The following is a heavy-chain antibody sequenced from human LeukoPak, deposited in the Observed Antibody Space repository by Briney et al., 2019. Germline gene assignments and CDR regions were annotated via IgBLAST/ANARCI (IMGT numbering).Heavy chain of an antibody. CDR1: GFTFSDYW. V-gene: IGHV3-7*01. Sequence: GGSLRLSCAASGFTFSDYWMSWVRQAPGKGLGWVANIKQDGSEKYYVDSVKGRFTISRDNAKNSLYLQMNSLRAEDTAVYYCARHIATGGQTAYNWFDPWGQGTLVTVSS. CDR2: IKQDGSEK. J-gene: IGHJ5*02. D-gene: IGHD6-13*01. CDR3: ARHIATGGQTAYNWFDP.